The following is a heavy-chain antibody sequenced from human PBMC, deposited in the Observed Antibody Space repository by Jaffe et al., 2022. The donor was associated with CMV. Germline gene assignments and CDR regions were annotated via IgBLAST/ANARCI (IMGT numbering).Heavy chain of an antibody. CDR2: IIPILGIA. J-gene: IGHJ3*02. V-gene: IGHV1-69*09. Sequence: QVQLVQSGAEVKKPGSSVKVSCKASGGTFSSYAISWVRQAPGQGLEWMGRIIPILGIANYAQKFQGRVTITADKSTSTAYMELSSLRSEDTAVYYCAREGDTAGGSGAFDIWGQGTMVTVSS. D-gene: IGHD3-10*01. CDR1: GGTFSSYA. CDR3: AREGDTAGGSGAFDI.